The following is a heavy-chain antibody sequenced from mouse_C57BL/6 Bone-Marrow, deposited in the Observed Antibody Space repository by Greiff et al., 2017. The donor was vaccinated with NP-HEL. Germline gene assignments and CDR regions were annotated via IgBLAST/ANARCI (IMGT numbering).Heavy chain of an antibody. Sequence: QVQLQQPGAELVMPGASVKLSCKASSYTFTSYWMHWVKQRPGQGLEWIGEIDPSDSYTNYNQKFKGKSTLTVDKSSSTAYMQLSSLTSEDSAVYYCARAPFITTVVAPRYYAMDYWGQGTSVTVSS. J-gene: IGHJ4*01. D-gene: IGHD1-1*01. CDR3: ARAPFITTVVAPRYYAMDY. CDR2: IDPSDSYT. V-gene: IGHV1-69*01. CDR1: SYTFTSYW.